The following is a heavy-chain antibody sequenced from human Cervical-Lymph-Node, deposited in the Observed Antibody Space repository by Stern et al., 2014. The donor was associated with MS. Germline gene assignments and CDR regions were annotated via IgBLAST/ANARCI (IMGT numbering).Heavy chain of an antibody. CDR1: GFTFSDYY. V-gene: IGHV3-11*01. J-gene: IGHJ4*02. D-gene: IGHD3-3*01. CDR3: ARQDDFWVDY. Sequence: QVQLVESGGALVKPGGSLVISCAASGFTFSDYYMTWIRQSPGKGLEWVSHISPNGRSIYYADSVKGRFTISWDNHKNSLYLQMNGLRADDTAVYYCARQDDFWVDYWGQGTLVTVSS. CDR2: ISPNGRSI.